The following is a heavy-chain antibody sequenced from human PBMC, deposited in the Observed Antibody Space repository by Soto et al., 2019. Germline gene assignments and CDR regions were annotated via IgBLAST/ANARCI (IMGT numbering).Heavy chain of an antibody. D-gene: IGHD6-13*01. CDR2: IYYSGST. J-gene: IGHJ4*02. Sequence: SETLSLTCTVSGGSISSGGYYWSWIRQHPGKGLEWIGYIYYSGSTYYNPSLKSRVTISVDTSKNQFSLKLSSVTAADTAVYYCASIYSSSWYPFDYRGQGTLVTVSS. V-gene: IGHV4-31*03. CDR3: ASIYSSSWYPFDY. CDR1: GGSISSGGYY.